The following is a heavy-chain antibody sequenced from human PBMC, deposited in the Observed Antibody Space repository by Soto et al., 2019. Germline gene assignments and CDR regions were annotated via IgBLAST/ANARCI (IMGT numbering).Heavy chain of an antibody. J-gene: IGHJ6*02. CDR3: ARGVDAGVDV. D-gene: IGHD1-1*01. Sequence: QVQLVQSGAEVTKPGASVKVSCKASGYTFTSYDINWVRQATGQGLEWMGWMSPNSGATGYAQKFQGRVNMTRDTSISTVYMELSNLRSDDTAIYYCARGVDAGVDVWGQGSTVTVSS. CDR2: MSPNSGAT. V-gene: IGHV1-8*01. CDR1: GYTFTSYD.